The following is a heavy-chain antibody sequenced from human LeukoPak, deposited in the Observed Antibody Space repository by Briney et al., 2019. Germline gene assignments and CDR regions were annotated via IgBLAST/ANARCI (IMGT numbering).Heavy chain of an antibody. V-gene: IGHV3-21*01. D-gene: IGHD1-7*01. CDR1: GFTFSNYS. J-gene: IGHJ4*02. Sequence: GGSLRLSCAASGFTFSNYSMNWVRQAPGKGLEWVSSISSSSSYISYADSVKGRFTISRDNAKNSLYLQMNSLRAEDTAVYYCARDNWNYVYFDYWGQGTLVTVSS. CDR3: ARDNWNYVYFDY. CDR2: ISSSSSYI.